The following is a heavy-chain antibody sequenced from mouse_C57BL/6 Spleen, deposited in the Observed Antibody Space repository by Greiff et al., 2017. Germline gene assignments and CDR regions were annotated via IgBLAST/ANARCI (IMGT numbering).Heavy chain of an antibody. D-gene: IGHD1-1*02. CDR1: GYSFTDYN. J-gene: IGHJ4*01. Sequence: EVQLQESGPELVKPGASVKISCKASGYSFTDYNMNWVKQSNGKSLEWIGVINPNYGTTSYNQKFKGKATLPVDQSSRTAYMHLNSLTSEDSAVYYCEGRWYSMAYWGQGTSVTVSS. CDR2: INPNYGTT. CDR3: EGRWYSMAY. V-gene: IGHV1-39*01.